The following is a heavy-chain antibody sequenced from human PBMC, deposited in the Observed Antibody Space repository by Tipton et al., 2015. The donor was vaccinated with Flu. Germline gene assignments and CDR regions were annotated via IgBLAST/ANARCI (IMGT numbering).Heavy chain of an antibody. J-gene: IGHJ4*02. CDR2: LYDSGIT. D-gene: IGHD3-16*01. Sequence: LRLSCSVSGDSIGSSTYYWGWIRQPPGKGLEWIGSLYDSGITYYNPSLKSRVTISLDTSKNQFSLKLISVTAADTAVYYCARSSSAYDYVWGGSYYFDFWGQGTLVTVSS. CDR3: ARSSSAYDYVWGGSYYFDF. V-gene: IGHV4-39*07. CDR1: GDSIGSSTYY.